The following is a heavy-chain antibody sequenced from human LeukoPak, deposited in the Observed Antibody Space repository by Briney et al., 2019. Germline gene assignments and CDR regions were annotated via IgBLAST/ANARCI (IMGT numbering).Heavy chain of an antibody. Sequence: GGSLRLSCAASGFIFSSYTMGWVRQAPGKGLEWVSDINGSGGRTYYADSVNGRFTISRDNSKNTLYPQMNSLRAEDTAVYYCAKAGGASWYLYWGQGTLVTVSS. D-gene: IGHD6-13*01. CDR2: INGSGGRT. V-gene: IGHV3-23*01. CDR1: GFIFSSYT. J-gene: IGHJ4*02. CDR3: AKAGGASWYLY.